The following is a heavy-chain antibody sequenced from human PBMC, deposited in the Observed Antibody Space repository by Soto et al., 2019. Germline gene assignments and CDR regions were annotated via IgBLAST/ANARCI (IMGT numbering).Heavy chain of an antibody. CDR2: IWYDGSNK. J-gene: IGHJ4*02. Sequence: GGSLRLSCAASGFTFSSYGMHWVRQAPGKGLEWVAVIWYDGSNKYYADSVKGRFTISRDNSKNTLYLQMNSLRAEDTAVYYCARDPHLDMDPLAYFDYWGQGTLVTVSS. CDR3: ARDPHLDMDPLAYFDY. V-gene: IGHV3-33*01. CDR1: GFTFSSYG.